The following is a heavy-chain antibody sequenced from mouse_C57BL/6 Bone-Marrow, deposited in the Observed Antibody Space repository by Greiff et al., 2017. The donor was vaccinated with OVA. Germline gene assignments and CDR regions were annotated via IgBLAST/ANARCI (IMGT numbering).Heavy chain of an antibody. CDR1: GYAFTNYL. Sequence: QVQLQQSGAELVRPGTSVTVSCKASGYAFTNYLIEWVKQRPGQGLEWIGVINPGSGGTNYNEKFKGKATLTADKSSSTAYMQLSSLTSEDSAVYFCARSGYYGSSPFAYWGQGTLVTVSA. CDR2: INPGSGGT. D-gene: IGHD1-1*01. J-gene: IGHJ3*01. V-gene: IGHV1-54*01. CDR3: ARSGYYGSSPFAY.